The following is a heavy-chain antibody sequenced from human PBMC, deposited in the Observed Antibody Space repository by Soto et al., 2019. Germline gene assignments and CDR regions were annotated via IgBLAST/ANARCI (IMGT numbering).Heavy chain of an antibody. CDR1: GGTFSTFG. V-gene: IGHV1-69*13. CDR3: ARTAPMDAGDKYYYDF. Sequence: SVQVSCKTSGGTFSTFGISWVRQAPGQGLEWMGGIIPFFGTAEYSQKFEDRITITVDESTNTVYMDLRSLTSEDTAIYYCARTAPMDAGDKYYYDFWGQGALVTVSS. D-gene: IGHD3-16*01. J-gene: IGHJ4*02. CDR2: IIPFFGTA.